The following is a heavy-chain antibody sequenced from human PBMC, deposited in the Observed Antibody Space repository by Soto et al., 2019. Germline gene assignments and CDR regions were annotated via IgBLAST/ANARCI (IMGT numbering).Heavy chain of an antibody. CDR1: GFTFSSYA. J-gene: IGHJ4*02. D-gene: IGHD6-19*01. CDR3: ARDLRYSSGWYGDLGYFDY. Sequence: RGSLRLSCAASGFTFSSYAMHWVRQAPGKGLEWVAVISYDGSNKYYADSVKGRFTISRDNSKNTLYLQMNSLRAEDTAVYYCARDLRYSSGWYGDLGYFDYWGQGTLVTVSS. V-gene: IGHV3-30-3*01. CDR2: ISYDGSNK.